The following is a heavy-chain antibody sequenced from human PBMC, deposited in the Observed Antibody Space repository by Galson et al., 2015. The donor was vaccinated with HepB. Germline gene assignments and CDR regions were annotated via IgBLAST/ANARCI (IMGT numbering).Heavy chain of an antibody. D-gene: IGHD6-19*01. CDR2: INAGNGNT. CDR3: ASTGYSSGWYLSYFDY. CDR1: GCTFTSYA. J-gene: IGHJ4*02. V-gene: IGHV1-3*01. Sequence: SVKVSCKASGCTFTSYAMHWVRQAPGQRLEWMGWINAGNGNTKYSQKFQGRVTITRDTSASTAYMELSSLRSEDTAVYYCASTGYSSGWYLSYFDYWGQGTLVTVSS.